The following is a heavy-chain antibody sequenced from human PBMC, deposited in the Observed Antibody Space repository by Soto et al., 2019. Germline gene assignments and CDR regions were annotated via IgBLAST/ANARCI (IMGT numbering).Heavy chain of an antibody. D-gene: IGHD4-17*01. Sequence: QVQLVESGGGVVQPGRSLRLSCAASGFTFSSYAMHWVRQAPGKGLEWVAVISYDGSNKYYADSVKGRFTISRDNSKNTLYLQMNSLRAEDTAVYYWARPGESEGDYHYGMDVWGQGTTVTVSS. J-gene: IGHJ6*02. CDR2: ISYDGSNK. CDR3: ARPGESEGDYHYGMDV. V-gene: IGHV3-30-3*01. CDR1: GFTFSSYA.